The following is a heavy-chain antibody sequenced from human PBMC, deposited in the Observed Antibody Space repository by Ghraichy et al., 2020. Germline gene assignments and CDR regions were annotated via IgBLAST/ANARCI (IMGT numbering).Heavy chain of an antibody. Sequence: SETLSLTCSVSGDSISIGTYFWNWIRQPAGKGLQWIGRISARGTTNYTPSLKSRLTFSMDTSKNQFSLKLSSVTAADTAVYYCARAGSSNFDPVDRWGQGTLVTVSS. CDR1: GDSISIGTYF. CDR3: ARAGSSNFDPVDR. CDR2: ISARGTT. D-gene: IGHD4-11*01. J-gene: IGHJ5*02. V-gene: IGHV4-61*02.